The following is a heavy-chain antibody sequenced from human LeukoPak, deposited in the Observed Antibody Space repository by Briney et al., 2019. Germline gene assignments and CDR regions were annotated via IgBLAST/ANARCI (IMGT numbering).Heavy chain of an antibody. D-gene: IGHD1-26*01. J-gene: IGHJ6*03. CDR2: IYHSGST. Sequence: SETLSLTCTVSGGSISSGGYYWSWIRQPPGKGLEWIGYIYHSGSTYYNPSLKSRVTISVDRSKNQFSLKLSSVTAADTAVYYCARVSGSGSYHYYYYYMDVWGKGTTVTVSS. V-gene: IGHV4-30-2*01. CDR1: GGSISSGGYY. CDR3: ARVSGSGSYHYYYYYMDV.